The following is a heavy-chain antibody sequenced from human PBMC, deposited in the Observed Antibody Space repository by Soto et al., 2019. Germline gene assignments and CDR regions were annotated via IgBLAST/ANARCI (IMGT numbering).Heavy chain of an antibody. V-gene: IGHV3-23*01. CDR2: ISGSGGST. D-gene: IGHD5-12*01. CDR3: AKDGLSRYYYYGMDV. J-gene: IGHJ6*02. CDR1: GFTFSSYA. Sequence: PGGSLRLSCADSGFTFSSYAMSWVRQAPRKGLEWVSAISGSGGSTYYADSVKGRFTISRDNSKNTLYLQMNSLRAEDMAVYYCAKDGLSRYYYYGMDVWGQGTTVTVSS.